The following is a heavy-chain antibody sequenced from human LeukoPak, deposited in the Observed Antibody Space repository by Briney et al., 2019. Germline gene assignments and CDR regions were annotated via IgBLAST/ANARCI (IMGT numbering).Heavy chain of an antibody. D-gene: IGHD6-19*01. J-gene: IGHJ4*02. CDR2: IYYSGST. V-gene: IGHV4-59*08. CDR1: GGSISRYY. CDR3: ARGGEKQWLGPNFDY. Sequence: SETLSLTCSVSGGSISRYYWSWIRQPPGKGLEWIGYIYYSGSTNYNPSLKSRVTISVDTSKNQFSLKLSSVTAADTAVYYCARGGEKQWLGPNFDYWGQGTLVTVSS.